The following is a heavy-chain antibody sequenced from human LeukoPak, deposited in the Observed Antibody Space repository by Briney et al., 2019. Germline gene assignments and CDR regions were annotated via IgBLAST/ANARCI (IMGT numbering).Heavy chain of an antibody. CDR1: GFTFRTYW. V-gene: IGHV3-7*01. D-gene: IGHD1-26*01. CDR2: INQDGSEE. Sequence: GGSLRLSCAASGFTFRTYWMSWIRQAPGEEPEWVADINQDGSEEYYLQSVRGRFTVSRDNAQNAVSLQMTNLRADDTAVYYCARWKMELQRNAFDFWGQGTVVTVSS. CDR3: ARWKMELQRNAFDF. J-gene: IGHJ3*01.